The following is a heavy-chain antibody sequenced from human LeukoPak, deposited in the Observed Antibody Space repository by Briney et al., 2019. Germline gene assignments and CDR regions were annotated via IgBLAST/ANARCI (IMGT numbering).Heavy chain of an antibody. CDR3: ASDFWSGYGPGY. Sequence: PSETLSLTCTVSGGSISTSNYYWGWIRQPPGKGLEWIGNIFYSGSTYYNPSLKSRVTISVDTSKNQFSLKLSSVTAADTAVYYCASDFWSGYGPGYWGQGTLVTVSS. V-gene: IGHV4-39*07. CDR2: IFYSGST. J-gene: IGHJ4*02. D-gene: IGHD3-3*01. CDR1: GGSISTSNYY.